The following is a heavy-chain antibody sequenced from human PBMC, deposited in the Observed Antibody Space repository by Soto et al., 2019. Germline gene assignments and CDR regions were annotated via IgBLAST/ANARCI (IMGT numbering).Heavy chain of an antibody. J-gene: IGHJ6*02. D-gene: IGHD1-1*01. CDR3: VKGNLRVIEYPSHDMDV. V-gene: IGHV3-64D*06. CDR1: GLTFSRYA. Sequence: AGGSLRLSCTVSGLTFSRYAMFWVRQAPGRGLESLLAISSTGGRTYYADSVKGRFTISRDNSKHTLYLQMSSLSAEDTAVYYCVKGNLRVIEYPSHDMDVWGQGTTVTVSS. CDR2: ISSTGGRT.